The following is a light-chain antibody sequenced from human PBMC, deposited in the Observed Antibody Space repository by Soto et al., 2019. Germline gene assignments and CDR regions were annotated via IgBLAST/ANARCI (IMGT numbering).Light chain of an antibody. V-gene: IGLV2-14*01. CDR3: SSYRGSNTLV. Sequence: QSVLTQPASVAGSPGQSITISCTGSNTDVGDYNYVSWYQQHPGKPPKLILSEVSNRPSGVSSRFSGSKSGNTASLIISGLQAEDEADYYCSSYRGSNTLVFGTGTKLTVL. J-gene: IGLJ1*01. CDR1: NTDVGDYNY. CDR2: EVS.